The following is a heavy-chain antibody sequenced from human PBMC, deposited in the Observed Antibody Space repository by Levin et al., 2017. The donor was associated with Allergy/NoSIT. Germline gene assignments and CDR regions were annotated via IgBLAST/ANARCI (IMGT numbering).Heavy chain of an antibody. CDR2: INPNSGGT. CDR1: GYTFTGYY. Sequence: ASVKVSCKASGYTFTGYYMHWVRQAPGQGLEWMGWINPNSGGTNYAQKFQGRVTMTRDTSISTAYMELSRLRSDDTAVYYCARAGITIFGVATYYYYGMDVWGQGTTVTVSS. CDR3: ARAGITIFGVATYYYYGMDV. J-gene: IGHJ6*02. D-gene: IGHD3-3*01. V-gene: IGHV1-2*02.